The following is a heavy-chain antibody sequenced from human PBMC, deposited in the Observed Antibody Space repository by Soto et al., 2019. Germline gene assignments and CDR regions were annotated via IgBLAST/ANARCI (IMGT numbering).Heavy chain of an antibody. CDR2: IIPIFGTA. CDR3: TSWTDYYDYDGMDV. V-gene: IGHV1-69*13. D-gene: IGHD3-3*01. Sequence: SVKVSCKASGGTFSSYAISWVRQAPGQGLEWMGGIIPIFGTANYAQKFQGRVTITADESTSTAYMELSSLRSEDTAVYFCTSWTDYYDYDGMDVWGQGTTVTVS. J-gene: IGHJ6*02. CDR1: GGTFSSYA.